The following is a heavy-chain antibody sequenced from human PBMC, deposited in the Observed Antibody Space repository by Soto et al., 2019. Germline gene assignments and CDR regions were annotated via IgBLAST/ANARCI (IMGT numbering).Heavy chain of an antibody. J-gene: IGHJ6*03. CDR2: IYYIGST. V-gene: IGHV4-39*01. CDR1: GGSISSSGYY. Sequence: PSATLSLTCTVSGGSISSSGYYWGWIRQPPGKGLDWFGSIYYIGSTYYNPSLKSRVTISVDTSKNQFFLKLSSVTAADTAVYYCARTYYDFWSGSDYYYYYMDVWGKGTTVTVSS. D-gene: IGHD3-3*01. CDR3: ARTYYDFWSGSDYYYYYMDV.